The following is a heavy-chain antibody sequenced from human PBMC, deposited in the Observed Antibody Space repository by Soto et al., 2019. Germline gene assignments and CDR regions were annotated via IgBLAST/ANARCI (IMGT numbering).Heavy chain of an antibody. Sequence: QVQLVQSGAEVKKPGSSVKVSCEASGGTFSGHAISWVRQAPGQGPEWMGGLIPLFGTTQHAQNFQDRLTITGDKSTSTSYMELTSLRFGDTAIDYCARGPNWGYRFDSWGQGTLVTVSS. CDR2: LIPLFGTT. D-gene: IGHD7-27*01. CDR1: GGTFSGHA. J-gene: IGHJ4*02. V-gene: IGHV1-69*06. CDR3: ARGPNWGYRFDS.